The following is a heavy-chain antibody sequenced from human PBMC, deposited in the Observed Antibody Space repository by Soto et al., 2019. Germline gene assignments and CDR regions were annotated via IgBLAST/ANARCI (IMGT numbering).Heavy chain of an antibody. Sequence: EVQLVESGGDLVQPGGSLRLSCAASGFTFTFYWMSWVRQAPGKGLEWVANMNQDGSQKYYVDSVRGRFTISRDNAENSLYLQMNSLRADDTAVYYCATGATARGVVDYWGQGTLVTVSS. CDR3: ATGATARGVVDY. V-gene: IGHV3-7*04. J-gene: IGHJ4*02. D-gene: IGHD1-26*01. CDR1: GFTFTFYW. CDR2: MNQDGSQK.